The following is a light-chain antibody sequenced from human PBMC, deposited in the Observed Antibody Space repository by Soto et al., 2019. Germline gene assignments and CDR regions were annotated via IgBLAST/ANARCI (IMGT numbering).Light chain of an antibody. J-gene: IGKJ3*01. V-gene: IGKV3-20*01. Sequence: EIVLTQSPGTLSLSPGERATLSCRASQSVSSNYLAWYQQKPGQAPRLLVYGASIRATGIPDRFSGSGSGTYLTLTISRVEPEDFAVYYCQHYGSSPFTFGPGTRVDIK. CDR1: QSVSSNY. CDR3: QHYGSSPFT. CDR2: GAS.